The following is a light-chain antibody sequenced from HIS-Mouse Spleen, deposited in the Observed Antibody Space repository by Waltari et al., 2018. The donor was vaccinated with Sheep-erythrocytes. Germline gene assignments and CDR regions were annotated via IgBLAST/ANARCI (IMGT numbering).Light chain of an antibody. V-gene: IGLV3-27*01. Sequence: SYELTQPPSVSVSPGQTASITCSGDKLGDKYACWYQQKPGQAPVLVIYKDSERPSGIPERFSGSSSGTTVTLTISGAQVEDEADYYCYSAADNNLYVFGTGTKVTVL. CDR3: YSAADNNLYV. CDR1: KLGDKY. CDR2: KDS. J-gene: IGLJ1*01.